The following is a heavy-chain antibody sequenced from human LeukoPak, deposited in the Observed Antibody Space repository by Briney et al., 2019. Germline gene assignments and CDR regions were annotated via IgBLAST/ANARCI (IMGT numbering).Heavy chain of an antibody. Sequence: GGSLRLSCAASGFTFSSYSVNWVRQAPGKGLEWVSRINSDGSTTTYADSVKGRFTISRDNTKNMLYLQMNSLTAEDTAMYYCASLSQYPSAWFDPWGQGTLVTVSS. V-gene: IGHV3-74*01. CDR3: ASLSQYPSAWFDP. CDR2: INSDGSTT. CDR1: GFTFSSYS. J-gene: IGHJ5*02. D-gene: IGHD2/OR15-2a*01.